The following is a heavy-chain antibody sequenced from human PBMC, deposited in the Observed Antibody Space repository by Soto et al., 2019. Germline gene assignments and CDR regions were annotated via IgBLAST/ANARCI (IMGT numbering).Heavy chain of an antibody. Sequence: EVLLVESGGGLVKPGASLRLSCTASGFTFSTYSMNWVRLAPGKGLEWISTITSSSSYIYYADSVKGRFTISRDNAKNSLYLQMNSLRAEDTAVYYCARDQVVVAAGTHYLVYWGQGTLVTVSS. J-gene: IGHJ4*02. CDR1: GFTFSTYS. V-gene: IGHV3-21*01. CDR3: ARDQVVVAAGTHYLVY. D-gene: IGHD6-13*01. CDR2: ITSSSSYI.